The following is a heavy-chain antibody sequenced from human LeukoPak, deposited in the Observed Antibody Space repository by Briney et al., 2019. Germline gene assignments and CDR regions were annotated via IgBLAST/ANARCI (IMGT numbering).Heavy chain of an antibody. V-gene: IGHV4-38-2*02. Sequence: PSETLSLTCTVSGYSITSGYNWAWIRQPPGKVLEWIGSIYHSGSAYYNPSLKRRVTISGDTAKNQFSLKLISVTAADTAVYYCVRYCSSTTCYTRAVDYWGQGTLVTVSS. D-gene: IGHD2-2*02. CDR1: GYSITSGYN. CDR2: IYHSGSA. CDR3: VRYCSSTTCYTRAVDY. J-gene: IGHJ4*02.